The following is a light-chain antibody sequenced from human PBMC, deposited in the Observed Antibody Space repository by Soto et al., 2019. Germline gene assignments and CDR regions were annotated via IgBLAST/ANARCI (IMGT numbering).Light chain of an antibody. CDR2: DAS. V-gene: IGKV3-15*01. CDR3: QQYNNWPPFT. CDR1: QSIRSD. Sequence: IVMTQSRATLSVSPGERATLSCRASQSIRSDLAWYQQRPGQAPRLLIYDASTRAAGIPARFIGSGSGTEFTLTISSLQSEDFAVYHCQQYNNWPPFTFGPGTKVDIK. J-gene: IGKJ3*01.